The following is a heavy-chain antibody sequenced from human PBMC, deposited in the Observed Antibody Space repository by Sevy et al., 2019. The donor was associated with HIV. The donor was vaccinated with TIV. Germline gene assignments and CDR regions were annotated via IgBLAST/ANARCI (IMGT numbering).Heavy chain of an antibody. J-gene: IGHJ4*02. V-gene: IGHV1-18*01. Sequence: ASVKVSCKASGYTFINYALAWVRQAPGQGLEWIGWISAYTGNTNYAQKLQGRVTMTTDTSTNTAYMELRSLISDDKAVSYCAGRSGLGLTTVAVFDYWGQGTLVTVSS. CDR2: ISAYTGNT. CDR3: AGRSGLGLTTVAVFDY. D-gene: IGHD4-17*01. CDR1: GYTFINYA.